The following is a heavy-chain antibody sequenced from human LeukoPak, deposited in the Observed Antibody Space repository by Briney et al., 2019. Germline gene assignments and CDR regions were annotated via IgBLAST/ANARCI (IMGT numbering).Heavy chain of an antibody. CDR2: INHSGST. J-gene: IGHJ6*03. V-gene: IGHV4-34*01. CDR3: ARGRGYRRDYYYYMDV. Sequence: RTSETLSLTCAVYGGSFSGYYWSWIRQPPGKGLEWIGEINHSGSTNYNPSLKSRVTISVDTSKNQFSLKLSSVTAADTAVYYCARGRGYRRDYYYYMDVWGKGTTVTVSS. D-gene: IGHD5-18*01. CDR1: GGSFSGYY.